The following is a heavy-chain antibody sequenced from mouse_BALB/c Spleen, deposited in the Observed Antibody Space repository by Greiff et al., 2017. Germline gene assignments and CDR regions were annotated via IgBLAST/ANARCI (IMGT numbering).Heavy chain of an antibody. CDR2: ISNGGGST. J-gene: IGHJ2*01. CDR3: ARHTTAGRYYFDY. CDR1: GFTFSSYT. D-gene: IGHD1-2*01. Sequence: EVQVVESGGGLVQPGGSLKLSCAASGFTFSSYTMSWVRQTPEKRLEWVAYISNGGGSTYYPDTVKGRFTISRDNAKNTLYLQMSSLKSEDTAMYYCARHTTAGRYYFDYWGQGTTLTVSS. V-gene: IGHV5-12-2*01.